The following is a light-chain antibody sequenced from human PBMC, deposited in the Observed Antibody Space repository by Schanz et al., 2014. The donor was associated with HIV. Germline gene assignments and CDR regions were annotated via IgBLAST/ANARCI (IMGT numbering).Light chain of an antibody. CDR2: DVS. J-gene: IGLJ1*01. CDR3: SLHMRRTTLDV. CDR1: NSDIGDYNY. V-gene: IGLV2-14*03. Sequence: QSALTQPASASGSPGQSITISCTGTNSDIGDYNYVSWYQQHPGKAPKLMIYDVSHRPLGVSNRFSGSKSGNTASLTISGLRAEDEADYYCSLHMRRTTLDVFGTGTKLTVL.